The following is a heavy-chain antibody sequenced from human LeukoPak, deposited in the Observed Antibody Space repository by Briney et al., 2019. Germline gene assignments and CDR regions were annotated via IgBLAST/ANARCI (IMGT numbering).Heavy chain of an antibody. CDR3: AGLSVEYYAFDI. CDR2: IYYSGST. V-gene: IGHV4-59*01. Sequence: SETLSLTCTVSGGSISSYYWSWIRQPPGKGLEWIGYIYYSGSTNYNPSLRSRVTISVDTSKNQFSLKLSSVTAADTAVYYCAGLSVEYYAFDIWGQGTMVTVS. J-gene: IGHJ3*02. D-gene: IGHD6-19*01. CDR1: GGSISSYY.